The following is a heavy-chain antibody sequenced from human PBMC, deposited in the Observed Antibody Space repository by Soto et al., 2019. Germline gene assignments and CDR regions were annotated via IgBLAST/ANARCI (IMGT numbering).Heavy chain of an antibody. CDR1: GFTFSSYA. Sequence: EVQLLESGGGLVQPEGSLRLSCEASGFTFSSYAMSWVRQAPGKGLEWVSGISGGGSTTYYADSVKGRFTISRDNSKNTLYLQMNSLRAEDTAVYYCAKEGGSKGYFDYWGQGTLVTVSS. CDR2: ISGGGSTT. CDR3: AKEGGSKGYFDY. J-gene: IGHJ4*02. V-gene: IGHV3-23*01. D-gene: IGHD3-16*01.